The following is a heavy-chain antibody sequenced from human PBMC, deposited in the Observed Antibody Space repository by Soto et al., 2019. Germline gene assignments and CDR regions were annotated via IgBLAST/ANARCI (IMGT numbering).Heavy chain of an antibody. CDR2: INAGNGNT. Sequence: GASVKVSCKASGYTFTSYAMHWVRQAPGQRLEWMGWINAGNGNTKYSQKFQGRVTITRDTSASTAYMELSSLRSEDMAVYFCARVASGYDHWYYYYYMDVWGKGITVTV. D-gene: IGHD5-12*01. V-gene: IGHV1-3*01. CDR3: ARVASGYDHWYYYYYMDV. J-gene: IGHJ6*03. CDR1: GYTFTSYA.